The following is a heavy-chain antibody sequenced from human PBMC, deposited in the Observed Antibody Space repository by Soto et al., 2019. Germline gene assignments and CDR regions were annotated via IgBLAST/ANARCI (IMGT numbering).Heavy chain of an antibody. J-gene: IGHJ6*03. CDR3: AKRPRYYYYMDV. V-gene: IGHV3-23*01. Sequence: EVQLLESGGGLVQPGGSLRLSCAASGFTFSSYAMSWVRQAPGKGLEWVSAISGSGGSTYYADSVKGRFTVSRDNSKNTLYLQMNSLRAEDTAVYYCAKRPRYYYYMDVWGKGTTVTVSS. CDR1: GFTFSSYA. CDR2: ISGSGGST.